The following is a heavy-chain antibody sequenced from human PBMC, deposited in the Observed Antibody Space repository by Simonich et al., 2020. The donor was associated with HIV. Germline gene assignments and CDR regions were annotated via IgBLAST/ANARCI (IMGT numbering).Heavy chain of an antibody. Sequence: QVQLQQWGAGLLKPSETLSLTCAVYGGSFSGYYWSWIRQSPEKGLEWIGEINHSGTTNYNPSLKWRVTILVDTSKNQFSLKLSSVTAADTAVYFCARTGDRVFDYWGQGILVTVSS. CDR3: ARTGDRVFDY. J-gene: IGHJ4*02. D-gene: IGHD1-1*01. V-gene: IGHV4-34*01. CDR2: INHSGTT. CDR1: GGSFSGYY.